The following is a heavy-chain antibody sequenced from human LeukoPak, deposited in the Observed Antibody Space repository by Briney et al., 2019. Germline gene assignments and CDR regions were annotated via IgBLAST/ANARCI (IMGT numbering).Heavy chain of an antibody. D-gene: IGHD5-12*01. V-gene: IGHV3-30*18. CDR1: GFTFSSCG. CDR3: AKANIVATSGMDV. J-gene: IGHJ6*04. Sequence: GGSLRLSCAASGFTFSSCGMHWVRQAPGKGLEWVAVISYDGSNKYYADSVKGRFAISRDNSKNTLYLQMNSLRAEDTAVYYCAKANIVATSGMDVWGKGTTVTVSS. CDR2: ISYDGSNK.